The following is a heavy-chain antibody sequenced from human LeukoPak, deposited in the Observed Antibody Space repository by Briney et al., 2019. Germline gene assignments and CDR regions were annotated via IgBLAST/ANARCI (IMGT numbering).Heavy chain of an antibody. CDR3: ARRNYDILTGYFYDY. D-gene: IGHD3-9*01. J-gene: IGHJ4*02. V-gene: IGHV5-51*01. CDR2: IYPGDSDT. CDR1: GYSFSSYW. Sequence: GESLKISCKGSGYSFSSYWIGWVRQMPGKGLEWMGIIYPGDSDTRYSPSLQGQVTISADKSISIAYLQWRSLKASDTAMYYCARRNYDILTGYFYDYWGQGTLVTVSS.